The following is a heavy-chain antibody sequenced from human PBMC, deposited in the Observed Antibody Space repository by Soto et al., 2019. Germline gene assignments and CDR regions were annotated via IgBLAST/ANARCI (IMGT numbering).Heavy chain of an antibody. CDR3: ARVSGYDFSGAFDI. J-gene: IGHJ3*02. CDR1: GFTFDDYG. Sequence: PGGSLRLSCAASGFTFDDYGMSWVRQAPGKGLEWVSGINWNGGSTGYADSVKGRFTISRDNAKNSLYLQMNSLRAEDTALYYCARVSGYDFSGAFDIWGQGTMVTVSS. V-gene: IGHV3-20*04. CDR2: INWNGGST. D-gene: IGHD5-12*01.